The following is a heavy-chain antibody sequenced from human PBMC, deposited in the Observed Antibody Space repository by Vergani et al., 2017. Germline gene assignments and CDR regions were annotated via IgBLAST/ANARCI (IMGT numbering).Heavy chain of an antibody. CDR3: ARDKRGIAARGNWFDP. CDR1: GATFRSNT. Sequence: QVQLVQSGAEVKKPGSSVKVSCKASGATFRSNTISWVRQVPGQGLEWMGRIIPVLGKTKYAQDFQGRLTITADTSTSTAYMELTSLRSQDTAVYYCARDKRGIAARGNWFDPWGQGTLVTVSS. D-gene: IGHD6-6*01. CDR2: IIPVLGKT. V-gene: IGHV1-69*08. J-gene: IGHJ5*02.